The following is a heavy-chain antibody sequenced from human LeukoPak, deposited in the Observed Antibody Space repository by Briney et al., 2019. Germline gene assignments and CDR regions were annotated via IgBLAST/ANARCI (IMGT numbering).Heavy chain of an antibody. D-gene: IGHD6-13*01. Sequence: GGSLRLSCAASGFTFSSYSMNWVRQAPGKGLEWVSYISSSSSYIYYADSVKGRFTISRDNAKKSLYLQINSLRAEDTAVYYCARPDEQQLVRDAFDIWGQGTMVTVSS. CDR3: ARPDEQQLVRDAFDI. CDR2: ISSSSSYI. CDR1: GFTFSSYS. V-gene: IGHV3-21*01. J-gene: IGHJ3*02.